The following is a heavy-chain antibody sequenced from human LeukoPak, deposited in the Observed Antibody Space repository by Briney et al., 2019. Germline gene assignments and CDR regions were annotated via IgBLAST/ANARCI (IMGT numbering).Heavy chain of an antibody. CDR2: IGTAGDT. J-gene: IGHJ6*02. D-gene: IGHD5-12*01. V-gene: IGHV3-13*01. Sequence: GGSLRLSCAASGFTFSSYDMHWVRQATGKGLEWVSAIGTAGDTYYPGSVKGRFTISRENAKNSLYLQMNSLRAGDTAVYYCARGGSGYDWEVLYGMGVWGQGTTVTVSS. CDR1: GFTFSSYD. CDR3: ARGGSGYDWEVLYGMGV.